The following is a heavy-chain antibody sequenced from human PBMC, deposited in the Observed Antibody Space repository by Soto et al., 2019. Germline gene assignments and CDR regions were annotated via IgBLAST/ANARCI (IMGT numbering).Heavy chain of an antibody. V-gene: IGHV3-48*02. J-gene: IGHJ4*02. D-gene: IGHD6-19*01. CDR2: IGTSGTPV. CDR1: GFTFKTYT. CDR3: ARDPSPDSSGWYYFDY. Sequence: EVQLEESGGALVQPGGSLRLSCAASGFTFKTYTMNWVRQAPGKXLEWVSYIGTSGTPVYYADSVKGRFTISRXNAKXSXXXQMHSLRDEDTALYFCARDPSPDSSGWYYFDYWGQGTLVTVSS.